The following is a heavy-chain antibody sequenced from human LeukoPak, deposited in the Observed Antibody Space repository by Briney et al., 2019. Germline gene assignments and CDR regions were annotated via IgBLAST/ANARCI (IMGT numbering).Heavy chain of an antibody. CDR2: ISSSGSTI. D-gene: IGHD3-22*01. V-gene: IGHV3-11*01. Sequence: PGGSLRLSCAASGFTFSNYWMSWVRQAPGKGLEWVSYISSSGSTIYYADSVKGRFTISRDNAKNSLYLQMNSLRAEDTAVYYCATAHSAYYYDSTVNPYAFDIWGQGTMVTVSS. CDR1: GFTFSNYW. J-gene: IGHJ3*02. CDR3: ATAHSAYYYDSTVNPYAFDI.